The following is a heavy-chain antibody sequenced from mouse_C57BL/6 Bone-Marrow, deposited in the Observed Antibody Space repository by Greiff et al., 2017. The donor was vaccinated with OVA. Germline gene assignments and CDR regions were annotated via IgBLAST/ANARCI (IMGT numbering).Heavy chain of an antibody. D-gene: IGHD1-1*01. J-gene: IGHJ4*01. V-gene: IGHV5-17*01. CDR1: GFTFSDYG. CDR3: ARHYYGSLYAMDY. Sequence: EVMLVESGGGLVKPGGSLKLSCAASGFTFSDYGMHWVRQAPEKGLEWVAYISSGSSTIYYADTVKGRFTISRDNAKNTLFMQMTSLRSEDTAMYYWARHYYGSLYAMDYWGKGTSVTVSS. CDR2: ISSGSSTI.